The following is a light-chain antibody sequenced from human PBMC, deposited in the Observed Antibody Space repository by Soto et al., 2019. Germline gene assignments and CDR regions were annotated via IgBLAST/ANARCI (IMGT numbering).Light chain of an antibody. J-gene: IGKJ2*01. CDR1: QTITNNY. CDR3: QHYGYSPYT. V-gene: IGKV3-20*01. Sequence: IVLTQSPGTLSLSPGERATLSCRASQTITNNYLAWYQQKPGQPPRLLIYGASTRATGVPERFSGSGSGTDFTLTIFRLEPEDSAVFYCQHYGYSPYTFGQGNKLEIK. CDR2: GAS.